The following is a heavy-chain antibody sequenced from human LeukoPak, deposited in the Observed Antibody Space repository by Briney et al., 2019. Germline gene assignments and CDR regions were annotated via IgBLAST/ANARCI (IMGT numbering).Heavy chain of an antibody. CDR1: GDSISSYY. CDR3: ARRGSSGYYHYGMDV. CDR2: IHYSGST. Sequence: KTSETLSLTCIVSGDSISSYYLSWIRQPPGKGLEWIGDIHYSGSTTYNPSLKSRVTISRHTSKNQFSLKLRSVTAADTAVYYCARRGSSGYYHYGMDVWAKGPRSPSP. V-gene: IGHV4-59*01. J-gene: IGHJ6*02. D-gene: IGHD3-22*01.